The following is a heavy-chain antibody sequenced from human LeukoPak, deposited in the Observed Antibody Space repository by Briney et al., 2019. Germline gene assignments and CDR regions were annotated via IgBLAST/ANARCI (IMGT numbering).Heavy chain of an antibody. D-gene: IGHD4-23*01. CDR3: TRQDGGDSEVLDY. CDR1: GYKFSNYW. Sequence: GESLRISCRASGYKFSNYWIAWVRQMPGKGLEWMGIIYPYHSDTRFSPSFQGQVTISVDKSINTAYLQWRTLKASDTAMYYCTRQDGGDSEVLDYWGQGTLVTVSS. CDR2: IYPYHSDT. V-gene: IGHV5-51*01. J-gene: IGHJ4*02.